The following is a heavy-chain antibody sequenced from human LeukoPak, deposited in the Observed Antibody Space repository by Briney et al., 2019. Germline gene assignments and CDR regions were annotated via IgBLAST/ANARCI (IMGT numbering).Heavy chain of an antibody. CDR1: GGSISSYY. V-gene: IGHV4-59*12. CDR3: ARDRGTWNDDGFDY. D-gene: IGHD1-1*01. Sequence: SETLSLTCTVSGGSISSYYWSWIRQPPGKGLEWIGYIYYSGSTNYNPSLKSRVAMSVDTSKNQFSLKLSSVTAADTAVYYCARDRGTWNDDGFDYWGQGTLVTVSS. J-gene: IGHJ4*02. CDR2: IYYSGST.